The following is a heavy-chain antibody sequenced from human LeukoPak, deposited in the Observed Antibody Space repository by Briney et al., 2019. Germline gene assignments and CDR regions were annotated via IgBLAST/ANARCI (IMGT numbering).Heavy chain of an antibody. J-gene: IGHJ5*02. CDR2: ISGSGGST. V-gene: IGHV3-23*01. Sequence: QSGGSLRLSCAASGFTFSSYAMSWVRQAPGKGLEWVSAISGSGGSTYYADSVKGRFTISRDNSKNTLYLQMNSLRAEDTAVYYCLVKVKEGRGTAVAGYRMVSFDPWGQGTLVTVSS. CDR1: GFTFSSYA. CDR3: LVKVKEGRGTAVAGYRMVSFDP. D-gene: IGHD6-19*01.